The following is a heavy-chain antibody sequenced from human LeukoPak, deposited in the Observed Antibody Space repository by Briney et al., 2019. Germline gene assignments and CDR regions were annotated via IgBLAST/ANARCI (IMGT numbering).Heavy chain of an antibody. D-gene: IGHD6-6*01. CDR3: ARGSSNVAARNNWFDP. CDR2: ISGSSSYI. Sequence: GGSLRLSCAASGFTFSSSGMTWVRQAPGKGLEWVSSISGSSSYIYYADSVKGRFTISRDNAKNSLYLQMNSLRVEDRAVYYCARGSSNVAARNNWFDPWGQGTLVTVSS. J-gene: IGHJ5*02. CDR1: GFTFSSSG. V-gene: IGHV3-21*01.